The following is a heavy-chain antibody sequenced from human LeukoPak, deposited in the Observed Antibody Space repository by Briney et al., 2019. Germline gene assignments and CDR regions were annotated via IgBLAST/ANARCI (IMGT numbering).Heavy chain of an antibody. CDR1: GLAVRSNY. Sequence: GSLRLSCAVSGLAVRSNYVSWVRQAPGKGLEWVAVIYSTGTTFYADSVKGRFTISRDNSKNTVYLQMNSLRPEDTAIYYCARDRGPGWFDPWGQGTLVTVSS. D-gene: IGHD3-10*01. CDR2: IYSTGTT. J-gene: IGHJ5*02. CDR3: ARDRGPGWFDP. V-gene: IGHV3-53*05.